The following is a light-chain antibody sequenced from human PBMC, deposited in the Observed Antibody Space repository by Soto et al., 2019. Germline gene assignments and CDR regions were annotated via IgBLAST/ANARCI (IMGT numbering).Light chain of an antibody. Sequence: SYELTQPHSVSVATAQMAGITCGGNNIGFKAVHWFQQKPGQDPVLVIYSDNNRPSGIPERFSGSNPGNTATLAISRIEAGEEADCYFQVWDRASDHVVFGGGTKVTVL. CDR2: SDN. CDR3: QVWDRASDHVV. V-gene: IGLV3-12*02. CDR1: NIGFKA. J-gene: IGLJ2*01.